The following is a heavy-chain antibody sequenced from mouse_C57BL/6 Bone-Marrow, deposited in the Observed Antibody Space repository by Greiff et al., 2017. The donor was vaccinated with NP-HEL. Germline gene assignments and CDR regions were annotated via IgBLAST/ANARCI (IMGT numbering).Heavy chain of an antibody. CDR1: GYTFTSYW. V-gene: IGHV1-52*01. CDR3: ARVRERGGAMDY. J-gene: IGHJ4*01. CDR2: IDPSDSET. Sequence: QVQLQQPGAELVRPGSSVKLSCKASGYTFTSYWMHWVKQRPIQGLEWIGNIDPSDSETHYNQKFKDKATLTVDKSSSTAYMQLSSLTSADSAVYYCARVRERGGAMDYWGQGTSVTVSS.